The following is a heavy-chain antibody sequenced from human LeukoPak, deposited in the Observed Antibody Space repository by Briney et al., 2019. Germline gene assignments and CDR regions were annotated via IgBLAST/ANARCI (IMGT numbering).Heavy chain of an antibody. CDR1: GGSISSRSDY. Sequence: SETLSLTCTVSGGSISSRSDYWGWIRQTPGKGLEWIGNLDSSGSTYYNPSLKSRVTISVGTSKNQFSLNLKSVTAADTAIYFCSRSHDYGGLYFYYYMDVWGKGTTVTVSS. D-gene: IGHD4-23*01. CDR2: LDSSGST. CDR3: SRSHDYGGLYFYYYMDV. V-gene: IGHV4-39*01. J-gene: IGHJ6*03.